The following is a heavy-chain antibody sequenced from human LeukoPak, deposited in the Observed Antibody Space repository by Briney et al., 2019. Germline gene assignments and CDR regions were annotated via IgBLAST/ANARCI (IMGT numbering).Heavy chain of an antibody. Sequence: GSLRLSCAASGFTFSSYAMSWVRQAPGKGLEWVSAISGSGGSTYYADSVKGRFTISRDNSKNTLYLQMNSLRAEDTAVYYCAKYPGGYDFWSGYQFDYWGQGTLVTVSS. CDR1: GFTFSSYA. J-gene: IGHJ4*02. V-gene: IGHV3-23*01. D-gene: IGHD3-3*01. CDR2: ISGSGGST. CDR3: AKYPGGYDFWSGYQFDY.